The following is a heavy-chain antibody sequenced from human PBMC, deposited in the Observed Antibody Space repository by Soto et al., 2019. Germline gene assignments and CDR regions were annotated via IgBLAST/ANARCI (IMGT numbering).Heavy chain of an antibody. CDR1: GFTFSSYG. V-gene: IGHV3-21*01. J-gene: IGHJ4*02. Sequence: GGSLRLSCAASGFTFSSYGMHWVRQAPGKGLEWVSSISYGRSYKYYADSVKGRFTISRDNAKNSLYLQMNSLRAEDTAVYYCAGGAYSLDYWGQGTLVTVSS. D-gene: IGHD2-15*01. CDR2: ISYGRSYK. CDR3: AGGAYSLDY.